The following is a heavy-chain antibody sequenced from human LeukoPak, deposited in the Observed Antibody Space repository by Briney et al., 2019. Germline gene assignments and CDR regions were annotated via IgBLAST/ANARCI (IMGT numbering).Heavy chain of an antibody. D-gene: IGHD4-23*01. CDR3: ARDLVHSSQRTVVDIDY. Sequence: GGSLRLSCAASGFTFSSYGMHWVRQAPGKGLEWVAVIWYDGSNKYYADSVKGRFTISRDNSKNTLYLQMNSLRAEDTAVYYYARDLVHSSQRTVVDIDYWGQGTLVTVSS. CDR1: GFTFSSYG. V-gene: IGHV3-33*01. J-gene: IGHJ4*02. CDR2: IWYDGSNK.